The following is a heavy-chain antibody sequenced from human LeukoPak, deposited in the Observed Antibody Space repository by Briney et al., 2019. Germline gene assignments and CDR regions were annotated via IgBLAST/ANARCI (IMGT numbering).Heavy chain of an antibody. Sequence: SETLSLTCAVYGGSFSGYYWNWVRQPPGKGLEWIGEINHSGSTNYNPSLKSRVTISVDTSKNQFSLKLSSVTAADTAVYYCARHAGYSSSQVDYWGQGTLVTVSS. CDR2: INHSGST. CDR1: GGSFSGYY. CDR3: ARHAGYSSSQVDY. J-gene: IGHJ4*02. D-gene: IGHD6-13*01. V-gene: IGHV4-34*01.